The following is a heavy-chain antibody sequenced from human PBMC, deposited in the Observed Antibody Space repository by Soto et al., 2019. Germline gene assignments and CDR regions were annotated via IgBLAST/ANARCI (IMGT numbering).Heavy chain of an antibody. V-gene: IGHV4-59*01. Sequence: PSETLSLTCTVSGGSLNDFYWSWIRQPPGKAPEWIAYISDSGSTNYNPSLRGRVLISVDTSTNQFSLKVTSVTAADSAVYYCARDGYNSYYFDFWGQGTLVTVSS. CDR1: GGSLNDFY. CDR2: ISDSGST. J-gene: IGHJ4*02. CDR3: ARDGYNSYYFDF. D-gene: IGHD5-12*01.